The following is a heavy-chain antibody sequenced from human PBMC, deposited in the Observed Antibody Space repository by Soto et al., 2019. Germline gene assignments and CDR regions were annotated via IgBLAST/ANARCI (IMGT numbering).Heavy chain of an antibody. CDR2: INPNGGST. V-gene: IGHV1-46*03. D-gene: IGHD3-16*01. J-gene: IGHJ4*02. CDR1: GYIFTNFY. Sequence: QVQLVQPGAEVKKPGASVKFSCKASGYIFTNFYIHWVRQAPGQGLEWIGIINPNGGSTNYAQNFQGRVTMTRDTSTSTVYLDLSSLRSEDMAVYYCTMGLASGDYWGQGTLITVSS. CDR3: TMGLASGDY.